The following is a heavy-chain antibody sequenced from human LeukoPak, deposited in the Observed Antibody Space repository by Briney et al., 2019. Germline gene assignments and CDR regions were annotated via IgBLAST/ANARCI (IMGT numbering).Heavy chain of an antibody. D-gene: IGHD3-16*01. Sequence: PGGSLRLSCAASGFTFSSYAMHWVRQAPGKGLEWVSVIYSGGSTYYADSVKGRFTISRDNSKNTLYLQMNSLRAEDTAVYYCATSRSRPYEFDYWGQGTLVTVSS. J-gene: IGHJ4*02. CDR1: GFTFSSYA. CDR3: ATSRSRPYEFDY. CDR2: IYSGGST. V-gene: IGHV3-53*01.